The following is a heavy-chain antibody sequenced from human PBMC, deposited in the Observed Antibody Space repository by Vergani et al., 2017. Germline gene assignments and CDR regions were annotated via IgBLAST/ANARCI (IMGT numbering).Heavy chain of an antibody. CDR3: ARHRGSVCFFPSSYFYGMDV. D-gene: IGHD3-10*01. J-gene: IGHJ6*02. Sequence: QVQLQESGPGLVKPSETLTLTCDVSDSSIMTNPYWGWFRQSPGKARVWIGCIHYSGETNYNSSLKSRVSISIVSSSKFSLSLTSWTAADTAIYYCARHRGSVCFFPSSYFYGMDVWGHGTTVTVSS. CDR2: IHYSGET. V-gene: IGHV4-38-2*01. CDR1: DSSIMTNPY.